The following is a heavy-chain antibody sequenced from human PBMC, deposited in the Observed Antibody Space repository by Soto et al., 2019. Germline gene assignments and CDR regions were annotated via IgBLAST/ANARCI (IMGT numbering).Heavy chain of an antibody. CDR3: ARRTVTTWRFDY. V-gene: IGHV4-34*01. Sequence: SETLSLTCAVYGGSFSGYYWSWIRQPPGKGLEWIGEINHSGSTNYNPSLKSRVTISVDTSKNQFSLKLSSVTAADTAVYYCARRTVTTWRFDYWGQGTLVTVSS. CDR1: GGSFSGYY. CDR2: INHSGST. D-gene: IGHD4-17*01. J-gene: IGHJ4*02.